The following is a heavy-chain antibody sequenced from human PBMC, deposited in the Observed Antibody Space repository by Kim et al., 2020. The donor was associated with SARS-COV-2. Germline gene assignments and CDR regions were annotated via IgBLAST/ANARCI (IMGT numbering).Heavy chain of an antibody. Sequence: ASVKVSCKASGYTFTGYYMHWVRQAPGQGLEWMGWINPNSGGTNYAQKFQGRVTMTRDTSISTAYMELSRLRSDDTAVYYCARDPPTGEVVVVPAADLDYWGQGTLVTVSS. V-gene: IGHV1-2*02. CDR3: ARDPPTGEVVVVPAADLDY. CDR2: INPNSGGT. J-gene: IGHJ4*02. CDR1: GYTFTGYY. D-gene: IGHD2-2*01.